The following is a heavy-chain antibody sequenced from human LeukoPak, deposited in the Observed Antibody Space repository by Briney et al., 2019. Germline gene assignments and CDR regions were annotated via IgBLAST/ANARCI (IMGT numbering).Heavy chain of an antibody. J-gene: IGHJ5*02. Sequence: SETLSLTCTVSGGSISSSSYYWGWIRQPPGKGLEWIGYINYSGNTNYNPSLKSRVTISVDASKNQFSLKLRSVTAADTAVYYCARGKLPSITMLRGVRPTNWFDRWGQGTLVTVSS. V-gene: IGHV4-61*05. CDR2: INYSGNT. D-gene: IGHD3-10*01. CDR3: ARGKLPSITMLRGVRPTNWFDR. CDR1: GGSISSSSYY.